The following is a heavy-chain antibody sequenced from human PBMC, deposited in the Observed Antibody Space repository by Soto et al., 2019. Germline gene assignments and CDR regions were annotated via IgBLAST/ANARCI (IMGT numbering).Heavy chain of an antibody. D-gene: IGHD3-10*01. Sequence: QVQLVESGGGVVQPERSLTLSCAASGFTFSSYGMHWVRQAPGKGLEWVAVIWHDGMNKYYADSVRGRFTISRDNSKNALYLQMNILRAEDTAVYYCARDRGSDDPIDYWGHGTLVPVSS. CDR1: GFTFSSYG. V-gene: IGHV3-33*01. J-gene: IGHJ4*01. CDR2: IWHDGMNK. CDR3: ARDRGSDDPIDY.